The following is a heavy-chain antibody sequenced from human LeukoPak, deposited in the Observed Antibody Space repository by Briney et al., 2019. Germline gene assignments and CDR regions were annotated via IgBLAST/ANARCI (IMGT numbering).Heavy chain of an antibody. CDR1: GFTFSSYA. CDR2: IGDSGGTT. CDR3: AKDLIVNSNWYYFDS. V-gene: IGHV3-23*01. J-gene: IGHJ4*02. D-gene: IGHD6-13*01. Sequence: GGSLRLSCAASGFTFSSYAMSWVRQAPGKGLEWVSVIGDSGGTTYYADSVKGRFTISRDNSKNTLYLQMNSLRAEDTAVYYCAKDLIVNSNWYYFDSWGQGTLVTVSS.